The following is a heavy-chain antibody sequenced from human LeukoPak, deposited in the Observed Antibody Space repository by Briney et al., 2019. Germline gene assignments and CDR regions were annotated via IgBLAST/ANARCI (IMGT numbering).Heavy chain of an antibody. D-gene: IGHD1-14*01. J-gene: IGHJ4*03. V-gene: IGHV4-59*01. CDR1: GGSISSYY. Sequence: NASETLSLTCTVSGGSISSYYWSWIRQPPGKGLEWIGYIYYSGSTNYNPSLKSRVTISVDTSKNQFSLKLSSVTAADTAVYYCARDNPIDGFDYWGQGTTVTVST. CDR2: IYYSGST. CDR3: ARDNPIDGFDY.